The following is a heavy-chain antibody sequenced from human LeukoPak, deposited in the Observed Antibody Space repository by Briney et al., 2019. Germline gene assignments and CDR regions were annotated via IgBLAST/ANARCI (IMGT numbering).Heavy chain of an antibody. Sequence: ASVKVSCKASGYAFTSYAMHWVRQAPGQRLEWMGWINAGNGNTKYSQKFQGRVTITRDTSASTAYMELSSLRSEDTAVYYCARGALRALYCSSTSCPDWFDPWGQGTLVIVSS. CDR1: GYAFTSYA. J-gene: IGHJ5*02. CDR2: INAGNGNT. D-gene: IGHD2-2*01. CDR3: ARGALRALYCSSTSCPDWFDP. V-gene: IGHV1-3*01.